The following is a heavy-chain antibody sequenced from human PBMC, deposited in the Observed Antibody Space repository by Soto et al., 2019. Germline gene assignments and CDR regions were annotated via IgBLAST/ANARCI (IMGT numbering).Heavy chain of an antibody. CDR1: GFSLSTRGVG. J-gene: IGHJ6*02. CDR3: AYLSGYDFGYYYNMDV. D-gene: IGHD5-12*01. CDR2: IYWDDDK. Sequence: QITLKESGPTLVKPTQTLTLTCTFSGFSLSTRGVGVGWIRQPPGKALEWLAVIYWDDDKRYSPSLKSRLTITKDPSKKQVVLTMTNMDPVDTATYYCAYLSGYDFGYYYNMDVWGQGTTVTVSS. V-gene: IGHV2-5*02.